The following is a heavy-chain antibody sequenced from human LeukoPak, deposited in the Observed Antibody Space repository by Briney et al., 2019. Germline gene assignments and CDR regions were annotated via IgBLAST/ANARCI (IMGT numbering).Heavy chain of an antibody. CDR2: INHSGST. Sequence: PSETLSLTCAVYGGSFSGYYWSWIRQPPGKGLEWIGEINHSGSTNYNPSLKSRVTISLDTSKNQFSLKLTSVTAADTAVYYCAIYSRWSFDYWGQGTLVTVSS. CDR1: GGSFSGYY. D-gene: IGHD6-13*01. V-gene: IGHV4-34*01. J-gene: IGHJ4*02. CDR3: AIYSRWSFDY.